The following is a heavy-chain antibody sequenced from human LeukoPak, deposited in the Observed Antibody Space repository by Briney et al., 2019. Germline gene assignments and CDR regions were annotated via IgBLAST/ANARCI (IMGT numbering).Heavy chain of an antibody. V-gene: IGHV1-8*01. Sequence: ASVKVSCKASGYTFTTYDITWVRQAAGQGLEWMGWMNPDSGNTGYAQKFEGRVTMTGDTSTGTAYMELSSLRSEDTAVYYCARGIRNDLYSDSWGQGTLITVSS. CDR3: ARGIRNDLYSDS. D-gene: IGHD3-3*01. CDR1: GYTFTTYD. CDR2: MNPDSGNT. J-gene: IGHJ4*02.